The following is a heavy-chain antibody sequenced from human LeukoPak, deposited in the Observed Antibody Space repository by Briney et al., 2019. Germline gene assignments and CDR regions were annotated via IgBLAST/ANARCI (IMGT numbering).Heavy chain of an antibody. CDR2: ISGSGGST. J-gene: IGHJ4*02. CDR3: AKYIASVPTPTRAFDS. CDR1: GFTFSNYA. Sequence: GGSLRLSCAASGFTFSNYAMSWVRQAPGKGLEWVSGISGSGGSTYYADSVKGRFTVSRDNSKNTLYLQMNSLKAEDTAVYYCAKYIASVPTPTRAFDSWGQGTLVTVSS. V-gene: IGHV3-23*01. D-gene: IGHD2-15*01.